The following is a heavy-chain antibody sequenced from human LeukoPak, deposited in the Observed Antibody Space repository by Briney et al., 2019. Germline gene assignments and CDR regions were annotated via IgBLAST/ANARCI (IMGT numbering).Heavy chain of an antibody. D-gene: IGHD3-22*01. J-gene: IGHJ4*02. CDR1: GGSISSGDYY. CDR2: IYYSGST. V-gene: IGHV4-30-4*01. CDR3: ARERVVPPRVVY. Sequence: SETLSLTCTVSGGSISSGDYYWSWIRQPPGKGLEWIGYIYYSGSTYYNPSLKSRVTISVDTSKNQFSLKLSSVTAADTAVYYCARERVVPPRVVYWGQGTLVTVSS.